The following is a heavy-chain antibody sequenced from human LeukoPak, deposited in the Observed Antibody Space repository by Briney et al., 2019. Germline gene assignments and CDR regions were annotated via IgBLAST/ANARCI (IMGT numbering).Heavy chain of an antibody. Sequence: GGSLRLSCAASGFMFTDSWMAWVRQAPGKGLEWVAGTSYDGSSKYYADSVKGRSTISRDNSKKTLDLQMNSLRFDDTSVYYCASSDILTGYYDYWGQGTLVTVSS. CDR1: GFMFTDSW. CDR2: TSYDGSSK. CDR3: ASSDILTGYYDY. J-gene: IGHJ4*02. V-gene: IGHV3-30*03. D-gene: IGHD3-9*01.